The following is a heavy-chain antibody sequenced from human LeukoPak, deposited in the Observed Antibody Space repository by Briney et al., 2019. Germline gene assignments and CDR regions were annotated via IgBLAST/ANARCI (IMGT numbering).Heavy chain of an antibody. D-gene: IGHD6-13*01. J-gene: IGHJ1*01. V-gene: IGHV1-18*01. CDR2: ISAYNGNT. CDR1: GYTFTSYG. Sequence: ASVKVSCKASGYTFTSYGISWVRQAPGQGLEWMAWISAYNGNTNYAQKLQGRVTMTTGTSTSTAYMELRSLRSDDTAVYYCARNGRIAATGTPSEYFQHWGQGTLVTVSS. CDR3: ARNGRIAATGTPSEYFQH.